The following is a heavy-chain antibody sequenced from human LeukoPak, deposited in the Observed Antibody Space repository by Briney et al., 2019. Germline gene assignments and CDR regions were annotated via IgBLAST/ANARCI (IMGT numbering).Heavy chain of an antibody. Sequence: MGWINPNSGGTNYAQKFQGWVTMTRDTSISTAYMELSRLRSDDTAVYYCAASIGGAYDFDYWGQGTLVTVSS. D-gene: IGHD3-22*01. J-gene: IGHJ4*02. CDR3: AASIGGAYDFDY. CDR2: INPNSGGT. V-gene: IGHV1-2*04.